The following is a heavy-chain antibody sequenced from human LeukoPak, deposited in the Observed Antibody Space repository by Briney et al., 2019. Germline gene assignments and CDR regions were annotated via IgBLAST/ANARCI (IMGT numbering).Heavy chain of an antibody. J-gene: IGHJ5*02. CDR3: AKDIVVVVAAIQRQNWFDP. CDR2: IYHSGST. V-gene: IGHV4-38-2*02. CDR1: GYSISSGYY. Sequence: SETLSLTCTVSGYSISSGYYWGWIRQPPGKGLEWIGSIYHSGSTYYNPSLKSRVTISVDTSKNQFSLKLSSVTAADTAVYYCAKDIVVVVAAIQRQNWFDPWGQGTLVTVSS. D-gene: IGHD2-15*01.